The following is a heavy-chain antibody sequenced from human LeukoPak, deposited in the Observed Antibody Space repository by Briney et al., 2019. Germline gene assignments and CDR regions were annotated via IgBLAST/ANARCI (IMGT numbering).Heavy chain of an antibody. Sequence: GGSLRLSCAASGFSFSSYDMHWVRQAPGKGLEGVALIRPDGVEKFYSDSVKGRFTISRDNSKNTVYLEMTDLRAEDTAVYYCARESNWNYAFDYWGQGTPATVSS. CDR2: IRPDGVEK. D-gene: IGHD1-7*01. CDR3: ARESNWNYAFDY. CDR1: GFSFSSYD. V-gene: IGHV3-30*02. J-gene: IGHJ4*02.